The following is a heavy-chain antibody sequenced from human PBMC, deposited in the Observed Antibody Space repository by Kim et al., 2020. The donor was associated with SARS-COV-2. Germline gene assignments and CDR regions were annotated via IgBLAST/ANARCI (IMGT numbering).Heavy chain of an antibody. CDR2: IYYSGST. CDR3: ASEQLIVVEGPFAVNYYYYGMDV. D-gene: IGHD2-2*01. J-gene: IGHJ6*02. Sequence: SETLSLTCTVSGGSISSSSYYWGWIRQPPGKGLEWIGSIYYSGSTYYNPSLKSRVTISVDTSKNQFSLKLSSVTAADTAVYYCASEQLIVVEGPFAVNYYYYGMDVWGQGTTVTVSS. V-gene: IGHV4-39*01. CDR1: GGSISSSSYY.